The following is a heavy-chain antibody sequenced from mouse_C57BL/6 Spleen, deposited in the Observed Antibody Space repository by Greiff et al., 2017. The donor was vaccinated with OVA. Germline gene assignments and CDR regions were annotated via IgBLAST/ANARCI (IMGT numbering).Heavy chain of an antibody. D-gene: IGHD2-3*01. CDR3: ARGDGPYAMDY. J-gene: IGHJ4*01. Sequence: VKLMESGPGLVAPSQSLSITCTVSGFSLTSYGVDWVRQSPGKGLEWLGVIWGVGSTNYNSALKSRLSISKDNSKSQVFLKMNSLQTDDTAMYYCARGDGPYAMDYWGQGTSVTVSS. CDR2: IWGVGST. V-gene: IGHV2-6*01. CDR1: GFSLTSYG.